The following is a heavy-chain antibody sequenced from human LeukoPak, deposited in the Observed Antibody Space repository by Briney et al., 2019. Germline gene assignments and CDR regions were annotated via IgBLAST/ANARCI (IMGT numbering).Heavy chain of an antibody. D-gene: IGHD2-2*01. CDR1: GGTFSSYA. V-gene: IGHV1-69*13. CDR3: AKGPKDIVVVPAAIYPDY. CDR2: IIPIFGTA. J-gene: IGHJ4*02. Sequence: SVKVSCKASGGTFSSYAISWVRQAPGQGLEWMGGIIPIFGTANYAQKFQGRVTITADESTSTAYMELSSLRSEDTAVYYCAKGPKDIVVVPAAIYPDYWGQGTLVTVSS.